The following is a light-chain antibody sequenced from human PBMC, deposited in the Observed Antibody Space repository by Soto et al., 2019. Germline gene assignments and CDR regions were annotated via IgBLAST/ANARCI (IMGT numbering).Light chain of an antibody. Sequence: DVVMTQSPLSLPVTLGQPASISCRSSQSLAYIDGNTYLNWFHQRPGQSPRRLIYQVSNRDSGVPDRFSGSGSGTDVTLKISSVEADDVGVYYCMQGTHWPPYTFGQGTKLEIK. CDR2: QVS. J-gene: IGKJ2*01. CDR3: MQGTHWPPYT. CDR1: QSLAYIDGNTY. V-gene: IGKV2-30*01.